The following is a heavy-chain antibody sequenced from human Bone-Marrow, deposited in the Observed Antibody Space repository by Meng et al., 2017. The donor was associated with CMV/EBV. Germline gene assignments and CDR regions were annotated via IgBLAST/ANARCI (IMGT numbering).Heavy chain of an antibody. CDR3: ARDQATVHSYGMDV. J-gene: IGHJ6*02. Sequence: GGSLRLSCAASGFTFSSYEMNWVHQAPGKGLEWVSYISSSGSTIYYADSVKGRFTISRDNAKNSLYLQMNSLRAEDTAVYYCARDQATVHSYGMDVWGQGTSVTVSS. CDR2: ISSSGSTI. CDR1: GFTFSSYE. V-gene: IGHV3-48*03. D-gene: IGHD4-11*01.